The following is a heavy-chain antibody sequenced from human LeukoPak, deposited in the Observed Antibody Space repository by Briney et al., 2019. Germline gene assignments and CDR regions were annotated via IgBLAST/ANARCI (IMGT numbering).Heavy chain of an antibody. D-gene: IGHD4-23*01. Sequence: SETLSLTCAVSGGFTSNYYWIWIRQPPGKGLQWIGSVYYSSTTNYNPSLKSRVTISIDTSKKEFSLKLSAVTAADTAVYYCARDGGGGLDSWGQGTLVSVSS. J-gene: IGHJ4*02. CDR1: GGFTSNYY. V-gene: IGHV4-59*01. CDR2: VYYSSTT. CDR3: ARDGGGGLDS.